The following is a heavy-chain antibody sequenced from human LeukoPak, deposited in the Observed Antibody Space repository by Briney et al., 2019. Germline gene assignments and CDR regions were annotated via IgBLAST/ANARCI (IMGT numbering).Heavy chain of an antibody. J-gene: IGHJ5*02. V-gene: IGHV3-30-3*01. CDR3: AKVIAARPA. CDR1: GFTFSSYA. Sequence: PGRSLRLSCAASGFTFSSYAMHWVRQAPGKGLEWVAVISYDGSNKYYADSVKGRFTISRDNSKNSLYLQMDSLRAEDTAVYYCAKVIAARPAWGQGTLVTVSS. D-gene: IGHD6-6*01. CDR2: ISYDGSNK.